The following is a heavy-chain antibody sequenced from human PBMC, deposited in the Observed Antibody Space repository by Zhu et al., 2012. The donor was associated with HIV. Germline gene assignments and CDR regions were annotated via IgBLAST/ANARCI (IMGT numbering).Heavy chain of an antibody. V-gene: IGHV4-59*11. CDR1: GGSINSHY. D-gene: IGHD3-22*01. Sequence: QVQLQESGPRLVKSSETLSLTCTVSGGSINSHYWSWIRQPPGKRLEWLGYVYYSGTTKYSPSLKSRVTISVATSKSQFSLKLSSVTAADTAVYYCARGLAYYDKXGYFFETHWYFDLWAVAPWSLSPQ. J-gene: IGHJ2*01. CDR2: VYYSGTT. CDR3: ARGLAYYDKXGYFFETHWYFDL.